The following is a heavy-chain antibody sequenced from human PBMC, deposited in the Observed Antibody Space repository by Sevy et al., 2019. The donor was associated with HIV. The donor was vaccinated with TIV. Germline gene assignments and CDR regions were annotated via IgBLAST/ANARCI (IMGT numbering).Heavy chain of an antibody. Sequence: GGSLRLSCAASGFTFSSYAMHWVRQAPGKGLEYVSAISSNGGSTYYANSVKGRFTISRDNSKNTLYLQMGSLRAEDMAVYYCAREGIYYDSSPYYYYMDVWGKGTTVTVSS. CDR2: ISSNGGST. V-gene: IGHV3-64*01. CDR3: AREGIYYDSSPYYYYMDV. J-gene: IGHJ6*03. D-gene: IGHD3-22*01. CDR1: GFTFSSYA.